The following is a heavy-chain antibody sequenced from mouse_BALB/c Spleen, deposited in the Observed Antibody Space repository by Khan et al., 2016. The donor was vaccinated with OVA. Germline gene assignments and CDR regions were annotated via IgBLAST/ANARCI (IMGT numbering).Heavy chain of an antibody. CDR2: LWSDGST. CDR1: GFSLTNYG. D-gene: IGHD2-10*01. CDR3: ARQPYYHYNIRDY. Sequence: QVQLQQSGPGLAAPSQSLSITCTISGFSLTNYGVHWVRQPPGKGLEWLVVLWSDGSTNYNSVLKSRLTITKDNSQSQVFLKMNSLQTDDTAIYFCARQPYYHYNIRDYWGQGTSGTVAS. J-gene: IGHJ4*01. V-gene: IGHV2-6-1*01.